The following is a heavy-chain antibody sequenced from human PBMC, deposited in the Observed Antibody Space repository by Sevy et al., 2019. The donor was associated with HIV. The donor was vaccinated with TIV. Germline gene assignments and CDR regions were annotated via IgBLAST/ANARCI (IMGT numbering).Heavy chain of an antibody. Sequence: GGSLRLSCAASGFTFSSYGMHWVRQAPGKGLECVAVIWYDGSNKYYADSVKGRFTISRDNSKNTLYLQMNSLRAEDTAVYYCARGSWRDSSGYYLNHLFDYWGQGTLVTVSS. CDR1: GFTFSSYG. D-gene: IGHD3-22*01. J-gene: IGHJ4*02. V-gene: IGHV3-33*01. CDR2: IWYDGSNK. CDR3: ARGSWRDSSGYYLNHLFDY.